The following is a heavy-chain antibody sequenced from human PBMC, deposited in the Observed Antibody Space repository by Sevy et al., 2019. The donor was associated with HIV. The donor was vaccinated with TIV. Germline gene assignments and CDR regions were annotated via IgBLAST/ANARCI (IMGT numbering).Heavy chain of an antibody. CDR1: GYTLTELS. J-gene: IGHJ4*02. Sequence: ASVKVSCKVSGYTLTELSMHWVRQAPGKGLEWMGGFDPEDGETIYAQKFQGRVTMTEATSTDTAYMELGSLRSEDTAVYYCATLTTHFLESDYGYYFDYWGQGTLVTVSS. CDR2: FDPEDGET. V-gene: IGHV1-24*01. D-gene: IGHD4-17*01. CDR3: ATLTTHFLESDYGYYFDY.